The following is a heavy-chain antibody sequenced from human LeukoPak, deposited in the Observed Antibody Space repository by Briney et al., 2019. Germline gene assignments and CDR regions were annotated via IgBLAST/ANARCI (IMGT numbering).Heavy chain of an antibody. CDR3: ARQAMLGGSFDP. D-gene: IGHD3-10*02. J-gene: IGHJ5*02. Sequence: SETLSLTCTVSGGSISSSSYYWGWIRQPPGKGLEWIGSIYYSGSTYYNPSLKSRVTISVDTSKNQFSLKLSSVTAADTAAYYCARQAMLGGSFDPWGQGTLVTVSS. CDR2: IYYSGST. CDR1: GGSISSSSYY. V-gene: IGHV4-39*01.